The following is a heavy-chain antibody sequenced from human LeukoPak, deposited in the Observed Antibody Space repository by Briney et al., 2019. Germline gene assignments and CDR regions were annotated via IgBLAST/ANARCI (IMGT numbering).Heavy chain of an antibody. CDR1: GGSISSSSYY. D-gene: IGHD2-15*01. CDR2: IYYSGST. Sequence: SETLSLTCTVSGGSISSSSYYWGWIRQPPGKGLEWIGSIYYSGSTYYNPSLKSRVTISVDTSKNQFSLKLSSVTAADTAVYYCARFAVVVAATGFDYWGQGTLVTVSS. J-gene: IGHJ4*02. V-gene: IGHV4-39*01. CDR3: ARFAVVVAATGFDY.